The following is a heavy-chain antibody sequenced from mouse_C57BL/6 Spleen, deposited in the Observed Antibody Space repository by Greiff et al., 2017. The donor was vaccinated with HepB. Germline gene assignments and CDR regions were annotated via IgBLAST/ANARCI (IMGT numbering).Heavy chain of an antibody. Sequence: EVQLVESEGGLVQPGSSMKLSCTASGFTFSDYYMAWVRQVPEKGLERVANINYDGSSTYYLDSLKSRFIISRDNAKNILYLQMSSLKSEDTATYYCARDGGRGGFAYWGQGTLVTVSA. CDR1: GFTFSDYY. CDR3: ARDGGRGGFAY. D-gene: IGHD3-3*01. CDR2: INYDGSST. V-gene: IGHV5-16*01. J-gene: IGHJ3*01.